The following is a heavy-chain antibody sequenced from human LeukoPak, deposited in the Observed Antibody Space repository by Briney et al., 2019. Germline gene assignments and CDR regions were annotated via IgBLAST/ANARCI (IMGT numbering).Heavy chain of an antibody. CDR2: IIPILGIA. CDR3: AREASSGWLDAFDI. Sequence: SGKVSCKASGGTFSSYAISWVRQAPGQGLEWMGRIIPILGIANYAQKFQGRVTITADKSTSTAYMELSSLRSEDTAVYYCAREASSGWLDAFDIWGQGTMVTVSS. CDR1: GGTFSSYA. V-gene: IGHV1-69*04. D-gene: IGHD6-19*01. J-gene: IGHJ3*02.